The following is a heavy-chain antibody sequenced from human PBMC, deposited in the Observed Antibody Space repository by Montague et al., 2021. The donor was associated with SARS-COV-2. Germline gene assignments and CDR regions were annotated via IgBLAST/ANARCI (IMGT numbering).Heavy chain of an antibody. CDR1: GGSVSRISSH. D-gene: IGHD5-18*01. V-gene: IGHV4-39*07. J-gene: IGHJ5*02. Sequence: SETLSLTCTVSGGSVSRISSHWGWIRQPPGKGLEYIGSFYYAGGTQYNPSLKSRVTISVDTSNDQFSLKMNSVTAADTAVYYCARDLGHRYVAGWFDPWGQGTLVTVSS. CDR2: FYYAGGT. CDR3: ARDLGHRYVAGWFDP.